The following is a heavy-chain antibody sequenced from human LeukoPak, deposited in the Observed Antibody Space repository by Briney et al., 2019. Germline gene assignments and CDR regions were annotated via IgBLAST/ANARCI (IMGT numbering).Heavy chain of an antibody. J-gene: IGHJ4*02. D-gene: IGHD6-13*01. CDR3: AKDFSIVSWEGRGAFDY. CDR2: ISYDGSNK. V-gene: IGHV3-30*18. CDR1: GFTFSSYD. Sequence: GRPLRLSCAASGFTFSSYDMHWVRQAPGKGLEWVAVISYDGSNKYYADSVKGRFSISRDNSKNTLYLQMNSLRAEDTAVCYCAKDFSIVSWEGRGAFDYWGQGTLVTVSS.